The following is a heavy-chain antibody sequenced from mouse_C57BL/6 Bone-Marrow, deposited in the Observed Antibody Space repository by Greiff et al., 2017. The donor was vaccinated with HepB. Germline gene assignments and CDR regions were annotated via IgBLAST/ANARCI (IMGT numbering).Heavy chain of an antibody. CDR1: GFTFSDYY. V-gene: IGHV5-12*01. D-gene: IGHD1-1*01. CDR3: ASAFYYYGSSPWYFDV. J-gene: IGHJ1*03. Sequence: EVKLVESGGGLVQPGGSLKLSCAASGFTFSDYYMYWVRQTPEKRLEWVAYISNGGGSTYYPDTVKGRFTISRDNAKNTLYLQMSRLKSEDTAMYYCASAFYYYGSSPWYFDVWGTGTTVTVSS. CDR2: ISNGGGST.